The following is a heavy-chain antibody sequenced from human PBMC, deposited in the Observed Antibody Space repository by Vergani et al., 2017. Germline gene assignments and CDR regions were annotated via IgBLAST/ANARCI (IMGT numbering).Heavy chain of an antibody. CDR1: GFTFSNYA. D-gene: IGHD5-18*01. Sequence: QVQLVESGGGVVQPGRSLRLSCAASGFTFSNYAMHWVRQAPGKGLEWVAVISYDGSRKYYADSLKGRCTISRDNSKNTLYLQMSSLRADDTAVYYWARHRQLDYWGQGTLVTVSS. CDR2: ISYDGSRK. J-gene: IGHJ4*02. V-gene: IGHV3-30*04. CDR3: ARHRQLDY.